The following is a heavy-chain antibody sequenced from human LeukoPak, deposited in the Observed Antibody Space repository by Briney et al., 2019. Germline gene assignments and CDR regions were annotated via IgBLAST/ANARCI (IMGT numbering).Heavy chain of an antibody. J-gene: IGHJ6*03. CDR2: MRYDESYK. CDR3: ANGYCTNGVCYPYYYYYMDV. CDR1: GFIFSSYG. D-gene: IGHD2-8*01. V-gene: IGHV3-30*02. Sequence: GGSLSLSCAASGFIFSSYGMHWVRHSPGRGREWGAFMRYDESYKYYADSVKGRFTISRDNSKNTLYLQMNSLRAEDTAVYYCANGYCTNGVCYPYYYYYMDVWGKGTTVTVSS.